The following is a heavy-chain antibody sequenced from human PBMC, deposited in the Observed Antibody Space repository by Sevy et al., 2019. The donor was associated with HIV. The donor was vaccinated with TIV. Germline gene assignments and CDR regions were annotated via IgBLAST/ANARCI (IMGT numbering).Heavy chain of an antibody. Sequence: SETLSLTCAVRGGSIGGYYWSWIRQAPGKGPEWIGEISHSGATNYSPSLASRVTISVDTSNNQLSLRLTSLTAADSCKYFCAIGREVGTLLGFFDTWGPGTLVTVSS. J-gene: IGHJ4*02. CDR3: AIGREVGTLLGFFDT. CDR1: GGSIGGYY. V-gene: IGHV4-34*01. CDR2: ISHSGAT. D-gene: IGHD1-26*01.